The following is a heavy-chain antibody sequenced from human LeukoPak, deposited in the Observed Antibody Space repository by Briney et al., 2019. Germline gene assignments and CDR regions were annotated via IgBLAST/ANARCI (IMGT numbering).Heavy chain of an antibody. J-gene: IGHJ5*02. CDR2: IYTSGST. V-gene: IGHV4-61*02. D-gene: IGHD1-7*01. CDR1: GGSISSGSYY. CDR3: ARGELELLGWWFDP. Sequence: PSETLSLTCTVSGGSISSGSYYWSWIRQPAGKGLEWIGRIYTSGSTNYNPSLKSRVTISVDTSKNQFSLKLSSVTAADTAVYYCARGELELLGWWFDPWGQGTLVTVSS.